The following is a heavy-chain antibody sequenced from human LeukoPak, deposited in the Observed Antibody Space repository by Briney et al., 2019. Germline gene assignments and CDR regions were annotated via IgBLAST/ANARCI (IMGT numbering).Heavy chain of an antibody. V-gene: IGHV4-34*01. CDR1: GGSFSGYY. CDR3: ARLVYGPYDFWSGYPVGYFDY. CDR2: INHSGST. D-gene: IGHD3-3*01. Sequence: SETLSLTCAVYGGSFSGYYWSWIRQPPGKGLEWIGEINHSGSTNYNPSLKSRVTISVDTSKNQFSLKLSSVTAADTAVYYCARLVYGPYDFWSGYPVGYFDYWGQGTLVTVSS. J-gene: IGHJ4*02.